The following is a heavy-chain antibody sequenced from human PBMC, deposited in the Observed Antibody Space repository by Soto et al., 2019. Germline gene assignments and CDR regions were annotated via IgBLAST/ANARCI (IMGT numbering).Heavy chain of an antibody. V-gene: IGHV3-53*01. CDR2: IYRGGST. Sequence: GGSLRLSCADSGFTVSSNYMSWVRQAPGKGLEWVSVIYRGGSTYYADSVKGRFTISRDNSKNTLYLQMNSLRAEDTAVYYCARAGSGSYFVYYCGMDVWGQGTTVTVSS. CDR1: GFTVSSNY. CDR3: ARAGSGSYFVYYCGMDV. D-gene: IGHD3-10*01. J-gene: IGHJ6*02.